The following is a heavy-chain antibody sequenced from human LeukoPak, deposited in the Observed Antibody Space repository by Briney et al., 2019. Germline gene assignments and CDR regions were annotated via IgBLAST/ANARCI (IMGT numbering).Heavy chain of an antibody. V-gene: IGHV3-21*06. CDR2: IDSSSSYI. J-gene: IGHJ4*02. Sequence: GGSLRLSCAASGFTFSDYSMTWVRQAAGKGLQWVSSIDSSSSYIFYADSMKGRFTISRDNAKNSLYLQMDSLRAEDTAMYFCAKGNVMGGRGFDYWGQGTLVTVSS. D-gene: IGHD3-16*01. CDR3: AKGNVMGGRGFDY. CDR1: GFTFSDYS.